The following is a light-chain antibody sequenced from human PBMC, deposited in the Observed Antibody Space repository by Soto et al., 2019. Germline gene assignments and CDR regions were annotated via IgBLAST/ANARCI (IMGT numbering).Light chain of an antibody. Sequence: EIVMTQSPVTLSVSPGERAALSCRASQSVRSNFAWYQQKPGQAPRLLIYGASTRATGIPARFSGSGSGTEFTLTINSLQSEDFAVYYCQQYNQWPGTFGQGAKLEIK. V-gene: IGKV3-15*01. J-gene: IGKJ2*01. CDR3: QQYNQWPGT. CDR2: GAS. CDR1: QSVRSN.